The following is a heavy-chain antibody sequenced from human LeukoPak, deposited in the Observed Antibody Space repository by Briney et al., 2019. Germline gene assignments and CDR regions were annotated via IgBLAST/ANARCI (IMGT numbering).Heavy chain of an antibody. CDR3: AGKITMVRGVEQDWFDP. D-gene: IGHD3-10*01. J-gene: IGHJ5*02. Sequence: EASVKVSCKASGYTFTGYYIHWVRQAPGQGLEWMGWINPKSGGTDYVQEFQGRVTMTRDTSISTAYMELSRLRSDDTAVYYCAGKITMVRGVEQDWFDPWGQGTLVTVSS. V-gene: IGHV1-2*02. CDR1: GYTFTGYY. CDR2: INPKSGGT.